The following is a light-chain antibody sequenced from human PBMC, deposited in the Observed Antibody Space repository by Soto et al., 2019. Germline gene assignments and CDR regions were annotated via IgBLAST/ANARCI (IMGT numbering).Light chain of an antibody. CDR1: SSDVGGYNY. CDR3: SSYISSSAYV. CDR2: DVS. J-gene: IGLJ1*01. Sequence: QSALTQPASVSGSPGQSITISCTGTSSDVGGYNYVSWYQQHPGKAPKLMIYDVSNRPSGVSNRFSGSKSGNTASLTISGLQDEDEADYYCSSYISSSAYVFGTGTKVTVL. V-gene: IGLV2-14*01.